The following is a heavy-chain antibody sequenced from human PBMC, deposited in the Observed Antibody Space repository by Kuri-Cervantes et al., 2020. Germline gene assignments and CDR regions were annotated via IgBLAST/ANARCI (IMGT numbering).Heavy chain of an antibody. CDR3: ARAYSSSSYDWLDP. CDR2: INHSGST. Sequence: ESLKISCAVYGGSFSGYYWSWIRQPPGKGLEWIGEINHSGSTNYNPSLKSRVTISLDTSKNQFSLKLSSVTAADTAVYYCARAYSSSSYDWLDPWGQGTLVTVSS. V-gene: IGHV4-34*01. CDR1: GGSFSGYY. J-gene: IGHJ5*02. D-gene: IGHD6-6*01.